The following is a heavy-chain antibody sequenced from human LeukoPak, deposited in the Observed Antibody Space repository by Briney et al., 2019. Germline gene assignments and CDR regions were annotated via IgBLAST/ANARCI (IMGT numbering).Heavy chain of an antibody. CDR1: GFTFSSYS. CDR3: ARVQSSSRYDAFDI. J-gene: IGHJ3*02. V-gene: IGHV3-21*01. CDR2: ISSSSSYI. D-gene: IGHD2-2*01. Sequence: GGSLRLSCAASGFTFSSYSMNWVRQAPGKGLEWVSSISSSSSYIYYADSVKGRFTISRDNAKNSLYLQMNSLRAEDTAVYYCARVQSSSRYDAFDIWGQGTMVTVSS.